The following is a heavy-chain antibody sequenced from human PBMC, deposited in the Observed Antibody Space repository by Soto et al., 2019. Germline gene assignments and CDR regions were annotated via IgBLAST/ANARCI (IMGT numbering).Heavy chain of an antibody. V-gene: IGHV3-48*03. CDR2: ISSSGSTI. CDR1: GFTFSSYE. CDR3: ERTTTVATFQH. J-gene: IGHJ1*01. Sequence: PGGSLRLSCAASGFTFSSYEMNWVRQAPGKGLEWVSYISSSGSTIYYADSVKGRFTISRDNAKNSLYLQMNSLRAEDTAVYYCERTTTVATFQHWGQGTMVTVSS. D-gene: IGHD4-17*01.